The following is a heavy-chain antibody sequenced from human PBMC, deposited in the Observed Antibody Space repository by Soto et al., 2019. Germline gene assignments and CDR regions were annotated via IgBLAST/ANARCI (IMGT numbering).Heavy chain of an antibody. J-gene: IGHJ6*02. CDR3: GRNPYADYDIMDV. V-gene: IGHV5-51*01. D-gene: IGHD4-17*01. CDR2: IYPGDSDA. Sequence: HGESLKISCKGSGYSFSNYWIGWVRQMPGKGLEWMGIIYPGDSDARYSPSFQGQVTISADKSINTAYLQWSSLKASETAMYYCGRNPYADYDIMDVWGQGTTVTV. CDR1: GYSFSNYW.